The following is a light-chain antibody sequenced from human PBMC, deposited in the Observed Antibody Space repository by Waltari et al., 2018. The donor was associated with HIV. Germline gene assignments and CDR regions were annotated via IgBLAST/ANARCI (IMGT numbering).Light chain of an antibody. J-gene: IGLJ2*01. Sequence: QSALTQPASVSGSPGQSITISCTGTSSDGGGYNHVSWYQQHPGKAPKLMIYEVSNRPSGVSNRFSGSKSGNTASLTISGLQAEDEADYYCSSYTSSSTVFGGGTKLTVL. V-gene: IGLV2-14*01. CDR2: EVS. CDR3: SSYTSSSTV. CDR1: SSDGGGYNH.